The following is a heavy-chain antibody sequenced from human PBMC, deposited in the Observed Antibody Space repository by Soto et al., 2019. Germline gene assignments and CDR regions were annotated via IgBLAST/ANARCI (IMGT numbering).Heavy chain of an antibody. D-gene: IGHD5-12*01. CDR1: GYTFTCYG. J-gene: IGHJ6*02. V-gene: IGHV1-18*01. Sequence: SVKVSCKASGYTFTCYGVSWLRQAPGQGLEWMGWISVFKGTTNYAQKFQGRVTMTTDTSTSTAHMELRSLRSDDTAVYYCAREGSTIRNYDYYYYGMDVWGQGTTVTVSS. CDR2: ISVFKGTT. CDR3: AREGSTIRNYDYYYYGMDV.